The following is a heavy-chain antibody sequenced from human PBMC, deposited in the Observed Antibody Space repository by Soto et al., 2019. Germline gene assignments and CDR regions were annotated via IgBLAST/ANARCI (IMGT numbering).Heavy chain of an antibody. J-gene: IGHJ5*02. CDR1: GFTLNNYD. V-gene: IGHV3-48*02. CDR2: ISSSSSLI. CDR3: ARNPEGLDNWFDP. Sequence: EVQLVESGGGLVQPGGSLRLSSAASGFTLNNYDMNWVRQAPGKGLEWVSYISSSSSLIHYADSVKGRFTISKDNAKNSLYLQMNSLRDEATAVYYCARNPEGLDNWFDPWGQGTLVTVSS.